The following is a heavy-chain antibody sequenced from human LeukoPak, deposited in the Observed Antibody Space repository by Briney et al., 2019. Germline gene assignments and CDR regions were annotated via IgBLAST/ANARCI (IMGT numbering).Heavy chain of an antibody. J-gene: IGHJ4*02. CDR2: ISSSSSYI. CDR1: GFTYSSYS. D-gene: IGHD2-15*01. V-gene: IGHV3-21*01. Sequence: GGSLRLSCAASGFTYSSYSMNWVRQAPGKGLEWVSSISSSSSYIYYADSVKGRFTISRDNAKNSLYLQMNSLRAEDTAVYYCASVCSGGSCSFDYWGQGTLVTVSS. CDR3: ASVCSGGSCSFDY.